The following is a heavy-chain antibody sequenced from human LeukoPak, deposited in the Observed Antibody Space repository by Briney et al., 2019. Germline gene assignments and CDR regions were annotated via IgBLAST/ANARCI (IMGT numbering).Heavy chain of an antibody. D-gene: IGHD3-16*01. CDR2: ISRNGVAT. J-gene: IGHJ3*02. V-gene: IGHV3-43*01. CDR1: GLTFADYT. Sequence: GGSLRLSCAASGLTFADYTMHWVRQAPGKGLEWVSLISRNGVATKYADSVKGRFTISRDNSKNTLYLQMNSLRAEDTAVYYCAKVGARLRLGEFRSGAFDIWGQGTMVTVSS. CDR3: AKVGARLRLGEFRSGAFDI.